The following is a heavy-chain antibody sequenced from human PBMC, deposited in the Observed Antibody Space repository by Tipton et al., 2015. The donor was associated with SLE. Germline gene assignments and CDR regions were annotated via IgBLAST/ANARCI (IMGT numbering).Heavy chain of an antibody. Sequence: TLSLTCTVSGGSISSHYWSWIRQPPGKGLEWIGYIYYSGSISYNPSLTSRVTISVDTSKNQFSLKLSSMTAADTAVYYCAREWGDAFDIWGQGTMVTVSS. D-gene: IGHD3-16*01. CDR3: AREWGDAFDI. CDR1: GGSISSHY. V-gene: IGHV4-59*11. J-gene: IGHJ3*02. CDR2: IYYSGSI.